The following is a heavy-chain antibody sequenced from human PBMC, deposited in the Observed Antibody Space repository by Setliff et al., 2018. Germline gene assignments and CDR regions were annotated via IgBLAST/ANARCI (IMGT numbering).Heavy chain of an antibody. J-gene: IGHJ3*01. CDR2: ITAGYGDT. D-gene: IGHD2-15*01. CDR1: GYTSTTNA. V-gene: IGHV1-3*01. CDR3: AISSLSICSGGTCPNAFDV. Sequence: ASVKVSCKASGYTSTTNALHWVRQAPGQRLEWMGWITAGYGDTKYSQKFQGRVTITRETSASTAYMELSSLISDDTAVYYCAISSLSICSGGTCPNAFDVWGQGTMVTVSS.